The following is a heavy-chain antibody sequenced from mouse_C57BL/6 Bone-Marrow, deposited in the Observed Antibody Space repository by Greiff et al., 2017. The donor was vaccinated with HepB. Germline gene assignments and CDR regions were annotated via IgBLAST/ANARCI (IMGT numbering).Heavy chain of an antibody. CDR3: ASERFYYGSLFAY. J-gene: IGHJ3*01. CDR2: INPYNGGT. V-gene: IGHV1-19*01. CDR1: GYTFTDYY. D-gene: IGHD1-1*01. Sequence: EVQRVESGPVLVKPGASVKMSCKASGYTFTDYYMNWVKQSHGKSLEWIGVINPYNGGTSYNQKFKGKATLTVDKSSSTAYMELNSLTSEDSAVYYCASERFYYGSLFAYWGQGTLVTVSA.